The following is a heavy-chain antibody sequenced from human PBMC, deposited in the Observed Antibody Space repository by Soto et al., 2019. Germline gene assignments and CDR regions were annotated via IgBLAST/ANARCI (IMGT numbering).Heavy chain of an antibody. D-gene: IGHD3-10*01. CDR2: VSSSGSGT. V-gene: IGHV3-23*01. Sequence: GGSLRLSCAASGFTFNTYAMRWVRQAPGRGLEWVSTVSSSGSGTYYADSVKGRFTISRDDSKNTAYLQMNSLKTEDTAVYYCTRLPHDYDGSAYYNWFDPWGQGTLVTVSS. J-gene: IGHJ5*02. CDR3: TRLPHDYDGSAYYNWFDP. CDR1: GFTFNTYA.